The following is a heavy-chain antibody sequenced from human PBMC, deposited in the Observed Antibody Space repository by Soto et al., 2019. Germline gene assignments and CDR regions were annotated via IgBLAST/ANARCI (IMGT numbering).Heavy chain of an antibody. V-gene: IGHV4-38-2*01. J-gene: IGHJ4*02. CDR3: ASDSYGRPFDF. D-gene: IGHD5-18*01. Sequence: PSETVSLTCAVSGYSIRRAYYWGWIRQPPGKGLEWIASIYHSGSSYYNPSLKSRVTISVDTSKNHFSLKLGSVSAADTAVYYCASDSYGRPFDFLGQGALVTVSS. CDR1: GYSIRRAYY. CDR2: IYHSGSS.